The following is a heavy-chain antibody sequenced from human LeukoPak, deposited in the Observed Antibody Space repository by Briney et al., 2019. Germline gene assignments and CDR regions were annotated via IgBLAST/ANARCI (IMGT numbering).Heavy chain of an antibody. D-gene: IGHD5-18*01. J-gene: IGHJ4*02. CDR1: GFTFSSYG. CDR3: ARGYRTFDD. CDR2: IKQDGSEK. Sequence: PGGSLRLSCAASGFTFSSYGMSWVRQAPGKGLEWVANIKQDGSEKYYVDSVKGRFTISRDNAKNSLYLHMNSLRADDTAVYYCARGYRTFDDWGQGTLVTVSS. V-gene: IGHV3-7*03.